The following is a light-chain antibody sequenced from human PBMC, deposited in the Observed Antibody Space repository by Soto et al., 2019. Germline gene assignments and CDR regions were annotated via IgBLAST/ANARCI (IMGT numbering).Light chain of an antibody. CDR3: CSYAGSYTFWV. CDR1: SSDVGGYNY. V-gene: IGLV2-11*01. Sequence: QSVLTRPRSVSGSPGQSVTISCTGTSSDVGGYNYVSWYQQHPGKAPKLMIYDVSKRPSGVPDRFSGSKSGNTASPTISGLQAEDEADYYCCSYAGSYTFWVFGGGTKVTVL. J-gene: IGLJ3*02. CDR2: DVS.